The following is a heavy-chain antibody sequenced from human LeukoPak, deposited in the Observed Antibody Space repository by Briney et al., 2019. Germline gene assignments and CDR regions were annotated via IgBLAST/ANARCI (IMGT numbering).Heavy chain of an antibody. D-gene: IGHD6-19*01. V-gene: IGHV3-21*01. CDR2: ISSSSSYI. CDR1: GFTFSSYS. J-gene: IGHJ5*02. CDR3: ARDLGIAVAA. Sequence: GGSLRLSCAASGFTFSSYSMNWVRQAPGKGLEWVSSISSSSSYIYYADSVKGRFTISRDNAKYSLYLQMNSLRAEDTAVYYCARDLGIAVAAWGQGTLVTVSS.